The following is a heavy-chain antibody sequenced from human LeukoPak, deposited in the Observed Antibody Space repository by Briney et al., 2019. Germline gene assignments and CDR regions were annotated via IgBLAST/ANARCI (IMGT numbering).Heavy chain of an antibody. V-gene: IGHV1-18*01. J-gene: IGHJ4*02. CDR2: ISAYNGNA. CDR1: GYTFTNYG. D-gene: IGHD2-2*01. Sequence: ASVEVSCKSSGYTFTNYGISWVRQAPGQGLEWMGWISAYNGNANYAQKVQGRVTMTADTSTSTAYMELRSLRSDDTAVFYCARVSAYCTSTSCHDYWGRGTLVTVSS. CDR3: ARVSAYCTSTSCHDY.